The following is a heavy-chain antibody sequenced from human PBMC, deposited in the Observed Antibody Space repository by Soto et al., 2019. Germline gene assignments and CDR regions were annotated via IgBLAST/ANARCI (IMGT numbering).Heavy chain of an antibody. CDR2: IRSKAYGGTT. CDR1: GFTFGDYA. CDR3: TRPKATVTTELPSY. D-gene: IGHD4-17*01. J-gene: IGHJ4*02. V-gene: IGHV3-49*03. Sequence: GGSLRLSCTASGFTFGDYAMSWFRQAPGKGLEWVGFIRSKAYGGTTEYAASVKGRLTISRDDSKSIAYLQMNSLKTEDTAVYYCTRPKATVTTELPSYWGQGTLVTVSS.